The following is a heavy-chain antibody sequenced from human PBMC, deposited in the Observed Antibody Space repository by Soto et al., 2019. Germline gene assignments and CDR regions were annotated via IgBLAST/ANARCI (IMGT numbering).Heavy chain of an antibody. D-gene: IGHD3-22*01. J-gene: IGHJ6*02. CDR3: ARDPVSYDSSGYFQTYYYYGMDV. CDR1: GYTFTGYY. Sequence: ASVKVSCKASGYTFTGYYMHWVRQAPGQGLEWMGWTNPNSGGTNYAQKFQGWVTMTRDTSISTAYMELCRLRSDDTVVYYCARDPVSYDSSGYFQTYYYYGMDVWGQGTTVTAP. CDR2: TNPNSGGT. V-gene: IGHV1-2*04.